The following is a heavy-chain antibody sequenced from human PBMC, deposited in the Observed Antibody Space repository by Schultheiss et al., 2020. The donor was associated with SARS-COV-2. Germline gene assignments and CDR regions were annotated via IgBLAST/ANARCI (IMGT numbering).Heavy chain of an antibody. J-gene: IGHJ3*02. V-gene: IGHV3-13*01. CDR1: GFTFSSYD. CDR2: IGTAGDT. D-gene: IGHD2-21*01. Sequence: GGSLRLSCAASGFTFSSYDMHWVRQATGKGLEWVSAIGTAGDTYYPGSVKGRFTISRENAKNSLYLQMNSLRAGDTAVYYCAREVVQLNAFDIWGQGTMVTVSS. CDR3: AREVVQLNAFDI.